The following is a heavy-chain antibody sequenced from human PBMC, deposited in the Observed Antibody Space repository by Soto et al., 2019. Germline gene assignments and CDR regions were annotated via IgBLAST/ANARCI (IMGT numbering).Heavy chain of an antibody. D-gene: IGHD6-6*01. Sequence: QVQLVQSGAEVKKPGASVKVSCKASGYTFTSYDINWVRQATGQGLEWMGWMNPNSGNTGYAQQFQGRVTMTRGTSISTAYMELSSLSSEDTAVYYCAVAKYSSSSRWFDPWGQGTLVTVSS. J-gene: IGHJ5*02. CDR2: MNPNSGNT. CDR1: GYTFTSYD. CDR3: AVAKYSSSSRWFDP. V-gene: IGHV1-8*01.